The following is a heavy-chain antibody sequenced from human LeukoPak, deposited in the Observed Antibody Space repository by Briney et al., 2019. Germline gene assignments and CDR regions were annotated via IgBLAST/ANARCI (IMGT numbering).Heavy chain of an antibody. D-gene: IGHD3-22*01. Sequence: GGSLRLSCAASGFTFSSYAMSWVCQAPGKGLEWVSAISGSGGSTYYADSVKGRFTISRDNSKNTLYLQMNSLRAEDTAVYYCAKGGDSSGYYYEYFDYWGQGTLVTVSS. CDR1: GFTFSSYA. J-gene: IGHJ4*02. V-gene: IGHV3-23*01. CDR2: ISGSGGST. CDR3: AKGGDSSGYYYEYFDY.